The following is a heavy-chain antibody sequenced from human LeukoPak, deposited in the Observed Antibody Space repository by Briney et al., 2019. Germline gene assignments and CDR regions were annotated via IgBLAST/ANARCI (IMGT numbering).Heavy chain of an antibody. Sequence: PGGSLRLSCAASGFTFSSYAMSWVRQAPGKGLEWVSSISGSGGNTYYADSVKGRFTISRDNSKNTLYLQMNTLRAEDTAVYYCAKAVTQVYNWFDPWGQGTLVTVSS. J-gene: IGHJ5*02. CDR3: AKAVTQVYNWFDP. CDR2: ISGSGGNT. CDR1: GFTFSSYA. D-gene: IGHD2-8*01. V-gene: IGHV3-23*01.